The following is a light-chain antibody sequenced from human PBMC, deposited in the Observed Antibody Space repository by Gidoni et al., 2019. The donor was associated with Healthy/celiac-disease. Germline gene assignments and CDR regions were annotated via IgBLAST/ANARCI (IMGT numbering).Light chain of an antibody. CDR1: QSLLHSNGYNY. J-gene: IGKJ4*01. V-gene: IGKV2-28*01. Sequence: IELTPSPLLLLVTTGDSARISCRSSQSLLHSNGYNYLDWYLQKPGQSRQLLSYLGSNRASGVPDRVSGSGCGTDFTLKIGRVEAEDVGVYYCMPALQTPLTYGGGSKVEIK. CDR3: MPALQTPLT. CDR2: LGS.